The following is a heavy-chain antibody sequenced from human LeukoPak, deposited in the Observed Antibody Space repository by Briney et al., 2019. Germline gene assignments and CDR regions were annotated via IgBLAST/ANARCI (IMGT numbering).Heavy chain of an antibody. J-gene: IGHJ6*02. D-gene: IGHD3-16*01. CDR3: ATVLGKVHYYYYGMDV. CDR1: GYSLTELS. CDR2: FDPEDGET. Sequence: ASVKVSCKVSGYSLTELSMHWVRQAPGKWLEWMGGFDPEDGETIYAQRFQGRVTMTEDTSTDTAYMELSSLRSEDTAVYYCATVLGKVHYYYYGMDVWGQGTTVTVSS. V-gene: IGHV1-24*01.